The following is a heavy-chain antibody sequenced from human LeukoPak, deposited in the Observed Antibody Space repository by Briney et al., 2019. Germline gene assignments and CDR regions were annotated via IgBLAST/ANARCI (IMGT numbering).Heavy chain of an antibody. V-gene: IGHV1-18*01. CDR3: ARDQDSLVRGVIGY. D-gene: IGHD3-10*01. CDR1: ASTFTINS. J-gene: IGHJ4*02. Sequence: GASVNLSLTGSASTFTINSNSRERQAPGQGLEWMGGIGPYNGNTNYAQNLQGRVTMTTDTSTSTAYLELGSLGSDDTAVYYCARDQDSLVRGVIGYWGQGTLVTVSS. CDR2: IGPYNGNT.